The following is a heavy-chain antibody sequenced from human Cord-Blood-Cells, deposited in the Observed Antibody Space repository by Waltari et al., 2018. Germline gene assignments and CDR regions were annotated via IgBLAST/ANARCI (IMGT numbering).Heavy chain of an antibody. J-gene: IGHJ5*02. CDR2: IIPILGIA. D-gene: IGHD3-22*01. V-gene: IGHV1-69*09. CDR3: ARDLYYYDSSGLGWFDP. Sequence: QVQLVQSGAEVKKPGSSVKVSCKASGGHFSSYAISWVPQAPGQGLEWMGRIIPILGIANYAQKFQGRVTITADKSTSTAYMELSSLRSEDTAVYYCARDLYYYDSSGLGWFDPWGQGTLVTVSS. CDR1: GGHFSSYA.